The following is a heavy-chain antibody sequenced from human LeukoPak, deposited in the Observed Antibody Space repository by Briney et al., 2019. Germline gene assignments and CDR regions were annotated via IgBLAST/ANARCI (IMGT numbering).Heavy chain of an antibody. V-gene: IGHV3-21*01. CDR3: ARDLGIAAAEGSFDY. CDR2: ISSSSSYI. CDR1: GFTFSSYS. D-gene: IGHD6-13*01. Sequence: GGSLRLSCAASGFTFSSYSMNWVRQAPGKGLEWVSSISSSSSYIYYADSVKGRFTISRDNAKNSLYLQMNSLRAEDTAVYYCARDLGIAAAEGSFDYWGQGTLVTVSS. J-gene: IGHJ4*02.